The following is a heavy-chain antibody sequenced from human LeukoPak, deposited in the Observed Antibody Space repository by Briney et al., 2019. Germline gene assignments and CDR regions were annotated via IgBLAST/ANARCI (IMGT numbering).Heavy chain of an antibody. Sequence: SETLSLTCAVYGGSFSGYYWSWIRQPPGKGLEWIGEINHSGSTNYNPSLKSRVTISVDTSKNQFSLKLSSVTAADTAVYYCARHGYSSGWYVHYWGQGTLVTVSS. CDR3: ARHGYSSGWYVHY. CDR2: INHSGST. V-gene: IGHV4-34*01. J-gene: IGHJ4*02. CDR1: GGSFSGYY. D-gene: IGHD6-19*01.